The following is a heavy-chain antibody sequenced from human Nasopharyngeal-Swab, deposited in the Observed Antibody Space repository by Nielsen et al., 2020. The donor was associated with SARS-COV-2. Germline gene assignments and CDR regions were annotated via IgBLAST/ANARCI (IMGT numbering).Heavy chain of an antibody. CDR1: GFTFGDYA. CDR3: TRDIVVVVAAPPIPEYYYYYGMDV. Sequence: GESLKISCTASGFTFGDYAMSWFRQAPGKGLEWVGFIRSKAYGGTTEYAASVKGRFTISRDDSKSIAYLQMNSLKTEDTAVYYCTRDIVVVVAAPPIPEYYYYYGMDVWGQGTTVTVSS. D-gene: IGHD2-15*01. J-gene: IGHJ6*02. V-gene: IGHV3-49*03. CDR2: IRSKAYGGTT.